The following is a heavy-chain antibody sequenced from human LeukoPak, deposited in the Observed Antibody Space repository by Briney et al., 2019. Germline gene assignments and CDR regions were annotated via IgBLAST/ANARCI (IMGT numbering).Heavy chain of an antibody. CDR2: INWNGDSP. CDR3: ARDRQWLGVDF. J-gene: IGHJ4*02. D-gene: IGHD6-19*01. Sequence: GRSLRLSCAASGFTFSSYGMSWVRQAPGKGLEWVSGINWNGDSPAYSDSVKGRFTISRDNAKNYLYLDMNSLRAEDTAFYYCARDRQWLGVDFWGQGTLVIVSS. CDR1: GFTFSSYG. V-gene: IGHV3-20*04.